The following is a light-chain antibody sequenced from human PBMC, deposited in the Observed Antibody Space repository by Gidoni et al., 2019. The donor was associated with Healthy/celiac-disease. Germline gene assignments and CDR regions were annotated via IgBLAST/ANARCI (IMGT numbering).Light chain of an antibody. V-gene: IGKV3-20*01. Sequence: EIVLTQSPGTLSLSPGERATLSCRASQSVSSSYLAWYQQKPGQAPRLLIYGASSRATGIPDRFSGSWSGTAFTLTISRLEPEDFAVYYCQQYGSSPWTFGQGTKVEI. CDR2: GAS. CDR3: QQYGSSPWT. J-gene: IGKJ1*01. CDR1: QSVSSSY.